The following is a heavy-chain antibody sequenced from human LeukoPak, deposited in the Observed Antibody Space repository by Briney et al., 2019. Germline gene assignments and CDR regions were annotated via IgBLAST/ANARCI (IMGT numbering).Heavy chain of an antibody. V-gene: IGHV3-48*02. D-gene: IGHD6-19*01. CDR3: ARARPVADVNWFDP. J-gene: IGHJ5*02. CDR2: ISSSSSTI. CDR1: GFTFNTYA. Sequence: GGSLRLSCAASGFTFNTYAMNWVRQAPGKGLEWVSYISSSSSTIYYADSVKGRFTISRDNAKNSLYLQMNSLTDEDTALYYCARARPVADVNWFDPWGQGPWSPSPQ.